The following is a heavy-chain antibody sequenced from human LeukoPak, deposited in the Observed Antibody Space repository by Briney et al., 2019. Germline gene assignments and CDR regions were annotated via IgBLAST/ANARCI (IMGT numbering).Heavy chain of an antibody. CDR2: IYGSGST. D-gene: IGHD1-1*01. Sequence: PSETLSLTCSVSGASISSDYWSWIRQPAGKGLEWIGRIYGSGSTAYNPSLKSRVTMSVDTSKNQFSLKLSSVTAADTALYYCARDWSTGTSSYNRFASWGQGTLVIVSS. J-gene: IGHJ5*01. V-gene: IGHV4-4*07. CDR1: GASISSDY. CDR3: ARDWSTGTSSYNRFAS.